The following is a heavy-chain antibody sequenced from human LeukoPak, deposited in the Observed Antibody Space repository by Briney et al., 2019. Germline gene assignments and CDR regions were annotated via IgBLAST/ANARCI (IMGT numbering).Heavy chain of an antibody. V-gene: IGHV3-73*01. D-gene: IGHD4-11*01. J-gene: IGHJ4*02. CDR2: IRSKANSYAT. Sequence: SGGSLRLSCAASGFTFSGSAMHWVRQASGKGLEWVGRIRSKANSYATAYAASVKGRFTISRDDSKNTAYLQMNSLKPEDTAVYYCNPHSNYGWNWGQGTLVTVSS. CDR3: NPHSNYGWN. CDR1: GFTFSGSA.